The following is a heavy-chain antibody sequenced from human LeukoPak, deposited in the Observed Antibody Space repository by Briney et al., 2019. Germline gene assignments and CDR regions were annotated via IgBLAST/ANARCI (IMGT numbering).Heavy chain of an antibody. CDR3: ARGGYDFWSGYFDY. CDR2: IYTSGST. CDR1: GGSISSYY. V-gene: IGHV4-4*07. D-gene: IGHD3-3*01. Sequence: PSETLSLTCTVSGGSISSYYWSWIRQPAGKGLEWIGRIYTSGSTNYNPSLKSRVTMSVDTSKNQFSLKLSSVTAADTAVYYCARGGYDFWSGYFDYWGQGTLVTVSS. J-gene: IGHJ4*02.